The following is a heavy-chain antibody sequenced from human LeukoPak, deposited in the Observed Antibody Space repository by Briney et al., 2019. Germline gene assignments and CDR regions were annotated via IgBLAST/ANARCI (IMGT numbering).Heavy chain of an antibody. CDR1: GFTFSTFA. CDR2: IFPSGGEI. D-gene: IGHD3-16*02. J-gene: IGHJ4*02. Sequence: GGSLRLSCAASGFTFSTFAMIWVRQPPGKGLEWVSSIFPSGGEIHYADSVRGRFTISRDNSKSTLSLQMNSLRAEDTAVYYCAKDGMITFGGVIVPPDYWGQGTLVTVSS. CDR3: AKDGMITFGGVIVPPDY. V-gene: IGHV3-23*01.